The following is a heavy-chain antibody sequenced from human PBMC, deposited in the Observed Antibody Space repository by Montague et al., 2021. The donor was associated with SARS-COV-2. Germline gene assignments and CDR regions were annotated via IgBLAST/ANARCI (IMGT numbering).Heavy chain of an antibody. CDR1: GGSFSGYY. D-gene: IGHD3-22*01. CDR3: ARVAGGYYHDSSAYFVY. Sequence: SETLSLTCAVYGGSFSGYYWSWIRQPPGKGLEWIGEINQSGSTNYNPSLKSRVTLSVVTSKKQFSLKLSSLTAADTAVYYCARVAGGYYHDSSAYFVYWGQGSLVTVSS. CDR2: INQSGST. J-gene: IGHJ4*02. V-gene: IGHV4-34*01.